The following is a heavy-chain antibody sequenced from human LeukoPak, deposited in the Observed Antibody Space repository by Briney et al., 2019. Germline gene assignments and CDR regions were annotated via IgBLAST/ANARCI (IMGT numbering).Heavy chain of an antibody. J-gene: IGHJ2*01. V-gene: IGHV4-59*08. CDR3: ARHQLGIAVAIYKYWYFDL. CDR1: GGSISSYY. CDR2: IYYSGST. Sequence: SETLSLTCTVSGGSISSYYWSWIRQPPGKGLEWIGYIYYSGSTNYNPSLKSRVTISVDTSKNQFSLKLSSVTAADTAVYYCARHQLGIAVAIYKYWYFDLWGRGTLVTVSS. D-gene: IGHD6-19*01.